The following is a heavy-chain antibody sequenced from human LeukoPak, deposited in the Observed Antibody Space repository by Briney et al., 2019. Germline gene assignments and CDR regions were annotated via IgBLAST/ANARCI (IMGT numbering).Heavy chain of an antibody. J-gene: IGHJ4*02. CDR1: GFIFNKAW. D-gene: IGHD2-21*01. CDR2: IKSNNDGGTT. Sequence: SGGSLRLSCAASGFIFNKAWMNWVPQAPGKGPEWVGRIKSNNDGGTTDYASPVEGRFIISRDDSKNTIYLQMNRLIIDNTAIYYCTPVMVEDRGFWGQGTLVTVSS. V-gene: IGHV3-15*01. CDR3: TPVMVEDRGF.